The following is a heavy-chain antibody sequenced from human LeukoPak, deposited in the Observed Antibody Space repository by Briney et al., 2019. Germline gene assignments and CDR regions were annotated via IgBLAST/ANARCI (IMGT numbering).Heavy chain of an antibody. V-gene: IGHV3-66*04. CDR1: GLTVSNSY. J-gene: IGHJ6*02. CDR3: ARPPGLAGHYSYYYGVDV. CDR2: IYSGGNT. D-gene: IGHD6-19*01. Sequence: GGSLRLSCAASGLTVSNSYINWVRQAPGKGLEWVSIIYSGGNTYYADSVRGRFIISRDNSENTVYLQMNSLRAEDTAVYFCARPPGLAGHYSYYYGVDVWGQGTTVTVSS.